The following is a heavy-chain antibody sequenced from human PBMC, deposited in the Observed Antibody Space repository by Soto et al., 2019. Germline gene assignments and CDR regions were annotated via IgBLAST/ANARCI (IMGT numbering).Heavy chain of an antibody. CDR3: ARMNRDSMVRGVIIGYFDY. J-gene: IGHJ4*02. D-gene: IGHD3-10*01. CDR1: GGSISSSSYY. CDR2: IYYSGST. V-gene: IGHV4-39*01. Sequence: QLQLQESGPGLVKPSETLSLTCTVSGGSISSSSYYWGWIRQPPGKGLEWIGSIYYSGSTYYNPSLKSRVTISVDTSKNQFSLKLSSVTAADTAVYYCARMNRDSMVRGVIIGYFDYWGQGTLVTVSS.